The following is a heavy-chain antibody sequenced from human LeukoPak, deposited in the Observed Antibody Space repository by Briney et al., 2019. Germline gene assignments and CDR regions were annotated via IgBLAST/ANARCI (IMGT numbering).Heavy chain of an antibody. V-gene: IGHV4-39*01. CDR2: IYYSGST. Sequence: PSETLSLTCTVSGGSISSSSYYWGWIRQPPGTGLEWIGSIYYSGSTYYNPSLKSRVTISVDTSKNQFSLKLSSVTAADTAVYYCAIGTSGIAVAGTPSDAFDIWGQGTMVTVSS. CDR3: AIGTSGIAVAGTPSDAFDI. CDR1: GGSISSSSYY. J-gene: IGHJ3*02. D-gene: IGHD6-19*01.